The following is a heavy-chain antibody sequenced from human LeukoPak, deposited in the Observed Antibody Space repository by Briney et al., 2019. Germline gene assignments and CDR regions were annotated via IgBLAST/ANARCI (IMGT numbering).Heavy chain of an antibody. V-gene: IGHV3-33*01. Sequence: GRSLKLSCEASGFTFSSYGIHWVRQAPGKGLEWVAVIWSDGGNKYYADSVKGRFTISRDNSKDTLYLQLNSLRAEDTAVYYCARASGSFDYWGQGTLVSVSS. J-gene: IGHJ4*02. CDR2: IWSDGGNK. CDR1: GFTFSSYG. D-gene: IGHD1-26*01. CDR3: ARASGSFDY.